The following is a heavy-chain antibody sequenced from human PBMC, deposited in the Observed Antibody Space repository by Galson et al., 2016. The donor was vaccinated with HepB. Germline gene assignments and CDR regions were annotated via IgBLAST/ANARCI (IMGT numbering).Heavy chain of an antibody. CDR1: GFSLSTSSIC. CDR2: IDWEDDK. Sequence: PALVKPTQTLTLTCTFSGFSLSTSSICVSWIRQPPGKALEWLARIDWEDDKYYSTSLKTRLTISKDTSKNQVVLTMTNMDPVDTATYYGARCIAIRRFWERDYNSHMDVWGQGTAVTVSS. CDR3: ARCIAIRRFWERDYNSHMDV. D-gene: IGHD6-6*01. V-gene: IGHV2-70*11. J-gene: IGHJ6*02.